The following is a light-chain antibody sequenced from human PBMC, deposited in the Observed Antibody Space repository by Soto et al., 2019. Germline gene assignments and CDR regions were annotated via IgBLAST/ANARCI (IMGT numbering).Light chain of an antibody. CDR1: QSVGTY. CDR3: QQRTNWPPYT. Sequence: EIVLTQSPATLSLSPGERATLSCRASQSVGTYLAWYQQKAGQAPRLLIYEVSNRATGIPARFSGSGSGTVFTLTISSLEPEDFAVYYCQQRTNWPPYTFGQGTKLEIK. CDR2: EVS. J-gene: IGKJ2*01. V-gene: IGKV3-11*01.